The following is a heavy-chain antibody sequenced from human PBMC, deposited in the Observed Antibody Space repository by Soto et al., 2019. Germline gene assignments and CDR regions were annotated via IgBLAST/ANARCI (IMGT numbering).Heavy chain of an antibody. V-gene: IGHV1-3*01. D-gene: IGHD3-10*01. Sequence: QVQLEQSGAEVKKPGASVKVSCKTSGYTFTSYTLHWVRQAPGQGLEWMGWINAGNGREKYSQRFQDRVSLSTDKSATPAYLELRALRAEDTAMYFCAGGGGGVGEASFDSWGQGTLVTVSS. J-gene: IGHJ4*02. CDR1: GYTFTSYT. CDR3: AGGGGGVGEASFDS. CDR2: INAGNGRE.